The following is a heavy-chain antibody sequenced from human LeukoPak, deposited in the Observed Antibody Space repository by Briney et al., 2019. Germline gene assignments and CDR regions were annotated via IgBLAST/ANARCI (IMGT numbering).Heavy chain of an antibody. Sequence: PSETLSLTCTVSGGSLSSSSYYWGWIRQPPGKGLEWIGSIYYSGSTYYNPSLKSRVTISVDTSKNQFSLKLSSVTAADTAVYYCARPRDDYGDYWIDYWGQGTLVTVSS. CDR3: ARPRDDYGDYWIDY. D-gene: IGHD4-17*01. V-gene: IGHV4-39*01. CDR1: GGSLSSSSYY. CDR2: IYYSGST. J-gene: IGHJ4*02.